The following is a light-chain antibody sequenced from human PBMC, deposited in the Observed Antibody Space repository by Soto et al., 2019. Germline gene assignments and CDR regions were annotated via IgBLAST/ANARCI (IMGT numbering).Light chain of an antibody. V-gene: IGKV1-39*01. CDR2: TSS. Sequence: DIQLTQSPSPLSASVGDRVTITCRASQSISTSLNWYQQKPGKAPNLLIFTSSNLESGVPSRFSGSGSGTDFTLTISSLQPEDFATYFCQQGYSRPRTFGQGTKVDIK. J-gene: IGKJ1*01. CDR1: QSISTS. CDR3: QQGYSRPRT.